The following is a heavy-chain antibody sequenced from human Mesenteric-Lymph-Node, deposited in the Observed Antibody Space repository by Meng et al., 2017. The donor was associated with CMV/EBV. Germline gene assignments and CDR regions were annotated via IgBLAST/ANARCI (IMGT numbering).Heavy chain of an antibody. V-gene: IGHV3-11*01. J-gene: IGHJ4*02. CDR1: GFTFSDYY. CDR2: ISTIGGSI. CDR3: AKGQLWFGYDDY. D-gene: IGHD3-10*01. Sequence: GESLKISCAASGFTFSDYYMSWIRQAPGKGLQWVSYISTIGGSISYADSVKGRFTISRDNSKNTLYLQMNSLRAEDTAVYYCAKGQLWFGYDDYWGQGTLVTVSS.